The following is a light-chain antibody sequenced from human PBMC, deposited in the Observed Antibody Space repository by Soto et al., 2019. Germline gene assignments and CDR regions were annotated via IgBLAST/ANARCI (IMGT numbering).Light chain of an antibody. CDR2: DAS. CDR1: QNINSDY. V-gene: IGKV3-20*01. J-gene: IGKJ1*01. Sequence: EIVLTQSPATLSLSPGERATLSCRASQNINSDYFAWYQQKPGQAPRLLIYDASSRATGIPDRFSGSGSGTDFTLTISRLEPEDFAVYYCHQYVSSPPTFGQGTKVDIK. CDR3: HQYVSSPPT.